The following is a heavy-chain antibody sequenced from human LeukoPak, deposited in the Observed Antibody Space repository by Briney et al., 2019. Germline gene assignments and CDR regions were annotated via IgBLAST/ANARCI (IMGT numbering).Heavy chain of an antibody. V-gene: IGHV4-61*01. Sequence: PSETLSLTCTVSGGSVNSGNYYWSWIRQPPGKGLEWIGEIYYSGSTNYNPSLKSRVTISLDTSKNQFSLKLSSVTAADTAVYYCARRGGSGRSFDSWGQETLVTVSS. CDR3: ARRGGSGRSFDS. CDR2: IYYSGST. CDR1: GGSVNSGNYY. D-gene: IGHD3-10*01. J-gene: IGHJ4*02.